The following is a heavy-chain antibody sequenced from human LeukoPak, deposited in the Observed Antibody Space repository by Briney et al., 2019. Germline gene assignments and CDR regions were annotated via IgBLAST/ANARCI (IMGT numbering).Heavy chain of an antibody. CDR1: GSSFTSYW. J-gene: IGHJ4*02. D-gene: IGHD4-17*01. V-gene: IGHV5-51*01. Sequence: GESLQISCEGSGSSFTSYWIGWVRQLPGKGLEWMGIIYPGDSDTRYSPSFQGQVTISADKSISTAYLQWSSLKASDSAMYYCATRPFFGDSSFDYWGQGTLVTVSS. CDR2: IYPGDSDT. CDR3: ATRPFFGDSSFDY.